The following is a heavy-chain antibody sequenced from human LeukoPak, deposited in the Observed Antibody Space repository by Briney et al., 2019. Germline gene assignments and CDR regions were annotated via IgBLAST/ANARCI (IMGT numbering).Heavy chain of an antibody. J-gene: IGHJ6*03. CDR1: GFTFSSYA. CDR3: ARGGYCSSTSCYWSYYYYYMDV. Sequence: GGSLRLSCAASGFTFSSYAMHWVRQAPGKGLEWVAVISYDGSNKYYADSVKGRFTISRDNSKNTLYLQMNSLRAEDTAVYYCARGGYCSSTSCYWSYYYYYMDVWGKGTTVTVSS. V-gene: IGHV3-30-3*01. D-gene: IGHD2-2*01. CDR2: ISYDGSNK.